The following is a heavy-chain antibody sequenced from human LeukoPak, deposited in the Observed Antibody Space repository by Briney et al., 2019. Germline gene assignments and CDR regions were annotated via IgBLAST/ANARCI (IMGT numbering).Heavy chain of an antibody. J-gene: IGHJ6*02. V-gene: IGHV3-53*04. CDR2: IYSGGST. D-gene: IGHD1-1*01. CDR3: ARDGWNDGMDV. Sequence: ECVSVIYSGGSTYYADSVKGRFTISRHNSKNTLYLQMNSLRAEDTAVYYCARDGWNDGMDVWGQGTTVTVSS.